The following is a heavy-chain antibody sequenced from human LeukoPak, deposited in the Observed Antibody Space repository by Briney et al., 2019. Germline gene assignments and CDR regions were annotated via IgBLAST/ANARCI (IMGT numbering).Heavy chain of an antibody. Sequence: GGSLRLSCAASGFTFSDYYMSLIRQAPGKGLEWVSYISSSGSTIYYADSVKGRFTISRDNAKNSLYLQMNSLRAEDTAVYYCAREYYDFWSGYYPYFDCWGQGTLVTVSS. D-gene: IGHD3-3*01. V-gene: IGHV3-11*01. J-gene: IGHJ4*02. CDR1: GFTFSDYY. CDR3: AREYYDFWSGYYPYFDC. CDR2: ISSSGSTI.